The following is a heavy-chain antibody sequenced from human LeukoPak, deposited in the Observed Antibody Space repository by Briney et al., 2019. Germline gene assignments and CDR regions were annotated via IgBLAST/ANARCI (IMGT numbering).Heavy chain of an antibody. CDR3: ARGVGGYCSGGSCYSGPNWFDP. V-gene: IGHV4-61*02. D-gene: IGHD2-15*01. Sequence: SETLSLTCTVSGGSISSNNYYWGWIRQPPGKGLEWIGRIYTRGSTNYNPSLQSRVTISVDTSKNHFSLKLSSVTAADTAVYYCARGVGGYCSGGSCYSGPNWFDPWGQGTLVTVSS. CDR2: IYTRGST. J-gene: IGHJ5*02. CDR1: GGSISSNNYY.